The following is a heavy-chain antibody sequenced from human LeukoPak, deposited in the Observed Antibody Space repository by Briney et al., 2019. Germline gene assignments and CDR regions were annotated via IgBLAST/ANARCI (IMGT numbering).Heavy chain of an antibody. CDR3: ARDNRGGSYGFDY. CDR2: IYYSGST. Sequence: SETLSLTCTVSGGSISSSSYYWGWIRQPPGKGLEWIGSIYYSGSTYYNPSLKSRVTISVDTSKNQFSLKLNSVTAADTALYYCARDNRGGSYGFDYWGQGTLVTVSS. D-gene: IGHD1-26*01. J-gene: IGHJ4*02. CDR1: GGSISSSSYY. V-gene: IGHV4-39*07.